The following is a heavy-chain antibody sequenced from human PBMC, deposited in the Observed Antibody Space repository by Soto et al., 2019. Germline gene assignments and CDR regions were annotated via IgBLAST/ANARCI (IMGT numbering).Heavy chain of an antibody. Sequence: QVQLVQSGAEVKKPGSSVKVSCKASGGTFSSYAISWVRQAPGQGLEWMGGIIPIFGTANYAQKFQGRVTITADESTSTAYMELSSLRSEDTAVYYCARVYYYDSKPIYWYFDLWGRGTLVTVSS. V-gene: IGHV1-69*12. CDR3: ARVYYYDSKPIYWYFDL. D-gene: IGHD3-22*01. J-gene: IGHJ2*01. CDR2: IIPIFGTA. CDR1: GGTFSSYA.